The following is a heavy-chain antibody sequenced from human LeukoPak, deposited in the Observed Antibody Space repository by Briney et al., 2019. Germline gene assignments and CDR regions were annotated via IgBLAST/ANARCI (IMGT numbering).Heavy chain of an antibody. CDR3: ASSIPIGWSPNTY. CDR2: IYHSGST. J-gene: IGHJ4*02. V-gene: IGHV4-30-2*01. CDR1: GGSISSGGYS. D-gene: IGHD6-19*01. Sequence: PSETLSLTCAVSGGSISSGGYSWSWIRQPPGKGLEWIGYIYHSGSTYYNPSLKSRVTISVDRSKNQFSLTLTSVTAADTAIYYCASSIPIGWSPNTYWGQGTLVIVSS.